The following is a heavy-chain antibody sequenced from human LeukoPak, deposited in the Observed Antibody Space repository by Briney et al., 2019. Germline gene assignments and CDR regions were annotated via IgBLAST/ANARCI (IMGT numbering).Heavy chain of an antibody. CDR1: GFSLTNYA. CDR2: LSYDGSNE. J-gene: IGHJ4*02. CDR3: ARDTVGGCFDY. D-gene: IGHD4-23*01. Sequence: GGSLRLSCSVSGFSLTNYAMHWVRQAPGKGLEWVAVLSYDGSNEDYADSVKGRFTISRDNSRNTLYLQLNSLSAEDTALYYCARDTVGGCFDYWGQGTLVIVSS. V-gene: IGHV3-30*11.